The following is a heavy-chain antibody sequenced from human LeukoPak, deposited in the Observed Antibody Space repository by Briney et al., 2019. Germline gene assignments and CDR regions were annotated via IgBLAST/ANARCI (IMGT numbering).Heavy chain of an antibody. CDR2: IYSGGST. CDR3: ARDIGGEVRLYYGMDV. CDR1: GFTVSSNY. Sequence: PGGSLRLSCAASGFTVSSNYMSWVRQAPGKGLEWVSVIYSGGSTYYADSVKGRFTISRDNSKNTLYLQLNSLRAEDTAVYYCARDIGGEVRLYYGMDVWGQGTTVTVSS. D-gene: IGHD3-16*01. J-gene: IGHJ6*02. V-gene: IGHV3-53*01.